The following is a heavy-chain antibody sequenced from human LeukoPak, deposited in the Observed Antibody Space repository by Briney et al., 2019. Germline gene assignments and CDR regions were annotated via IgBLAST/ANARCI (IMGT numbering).Heavy chain of an antibody. CDR3: ARDQYDTWSRRGNFDS. Sequence: GGSLRLSCVASGFTFGKYWMSWVRQAPGKGLEWVANIKLDGSEKNYVDSVKGRFTISRDNTKNSLYPQMNSLRAEDTAVFYCARDQYDTWSRRGNFDSWGQGTLVIVSS. CDR1: GFTFGKYW. V-gene: IGHV3-7*03. CDR2: IKLDGSEK. D-gene: IGHD3-3*01. J-gene: IGHJ4*02.